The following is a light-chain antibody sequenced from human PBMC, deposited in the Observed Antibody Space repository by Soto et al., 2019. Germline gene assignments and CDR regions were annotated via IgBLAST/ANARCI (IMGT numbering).Light chain of an antibody. V-gene: IGKV1-39*01. Sequence: DIQMTQSPSTLSGSVGDRVTITCRASQSISSYLNWYQQKPGKAPKLLIYAASSLQSGVPSRFSGSGSGTDFTLTISSLQPEDFATYYCQQSYSNPFTFGQGTRLEIK. CDR1: QSISSY. CDR3: QQSYSNPFT. CDR2: AAS. J-gene: IGKJ5*01.